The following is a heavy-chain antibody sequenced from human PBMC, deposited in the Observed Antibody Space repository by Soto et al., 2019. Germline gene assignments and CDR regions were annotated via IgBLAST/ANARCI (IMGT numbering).Heavy chain of an antibody. V-gene: IGHV3-30*18. J-gene: IGHJ4*02. CDR1: GFTFSSYG. CDR2: ISYDGSNK. D-gene: IGHD4-4*01. CDR3: AKELQSYLGY. Sequence: QVQLVESGGRVVQPGRSLRLSCAASGFTFSSYGMHWVRQAPGKGLEWVAVISYDGSNKYYADSVKGRFTISRDNSKNTLYLQMNSLRAEDTAVYYCAKELQSYLGYWGQGTLVTVSS.